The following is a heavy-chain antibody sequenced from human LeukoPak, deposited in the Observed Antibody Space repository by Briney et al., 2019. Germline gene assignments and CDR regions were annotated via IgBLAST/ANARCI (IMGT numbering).Heavy chain of an antibody. V-gene: IGHV1-69*05. CDR3: ARPAYYDTSYYYDN. D-gene: IGHD3-22*01. CDR1: GGSFRNSA. CDR2: IIPLFGSS. J-gene: IGHJ4*02. Sequence: SVKVSCKASGGSFRNSAISWIRQAPGQGLEWVGGIIPLFGSSKYSQKFQGRVTISTDESTGTTYWELTSLTSEDTAVYYCARPAYYDTSYYYDNWGQGALITVSS.